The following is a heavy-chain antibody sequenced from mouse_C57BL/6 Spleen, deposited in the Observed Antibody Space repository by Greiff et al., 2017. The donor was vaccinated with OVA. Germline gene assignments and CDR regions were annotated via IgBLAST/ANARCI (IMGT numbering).Heavy chain of an antibody. CDR3: ARRTAQGTLYYYAMDY. CDR2: INPNYGTT. CDR1: GYSFTDYN. D-gene: IGHD3-2*02. J-gene: IGHJ4*01. Sequence: VQLKESGPELVKPGASVKISCKASGYSFTDYNMNWVKQSNGKSLEWIGVINPNYGTTSYNQKFKGKATLTVDQSSSTAYMQLNSLTSEDSAVYYCARRTAQGTLYYYAMDYWGQGTSVTVSS. V-gene: IGHV1-39*01.